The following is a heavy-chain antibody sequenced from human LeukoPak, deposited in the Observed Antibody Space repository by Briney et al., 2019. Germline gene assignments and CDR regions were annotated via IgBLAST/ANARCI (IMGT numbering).Heavy chain of an antibody. Sequence: GGSLRLSCAASGFTFDDYAMYWVRQAPGKGLEWVSGISWNSGSIGYADSVKGRFTISRDNAKNSLYLQMNSLRAEDTALYYCAKGQDVVVPAAIGYWGQGTLVTVSS. CDR1: GFTFDDYA. CDR3: AKGQDVVVPAAIGY. J-gene: IGHJ4*02. V-gene: IGHV3-9*01. D-gene: IGHD2-2*01. CDR2: ISWNSGSI.